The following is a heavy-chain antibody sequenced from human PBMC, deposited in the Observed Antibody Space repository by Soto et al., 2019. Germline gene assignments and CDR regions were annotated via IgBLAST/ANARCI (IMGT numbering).Heavy chain of an antibody. D-gene: IGHD4-17*01. Sequence: QVQLQESGPGPVKPSQTLSLTCTVSGGSISSGGYYWSWIRQHPGKGLEWIGYIYYSGSTYYNPSLKSRVTISVDTSKNQFSLKLSSVTAADTAVYYCARDRRVYGDPNYYGMDVWGQGTTVTVSS. J-gene: IGHJ6*02. CDR3: ARDRRVYGDPNYYGMDV. CDR2: IYYSGST. V-gene: IGHV4-31*03. CDR1: GGSISSGGYY.